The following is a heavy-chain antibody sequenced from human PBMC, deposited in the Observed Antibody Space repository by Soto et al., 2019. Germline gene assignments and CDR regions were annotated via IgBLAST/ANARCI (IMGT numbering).Heavy chain of an antibody. V-gene: IGHV2-5*02. CDR2: IYWDDDK. J-gene: IGHJ5*02. D-gene: IGHD4-17*01. CDR3: AHMTTTVTWWFDP. CDR1: GFSLTTSGVG. Sequence: QITLKESGPTLVKPTQTLTLTCTFSGFSLTTSGVGVGWIRQPPGKALEWLALIYWDDDKRYSPSLKRRLTLTKDNSKDQVVLTMTNMAPADTATYFCAHMTTTVTWWFDPWGQGTLVTVSS.